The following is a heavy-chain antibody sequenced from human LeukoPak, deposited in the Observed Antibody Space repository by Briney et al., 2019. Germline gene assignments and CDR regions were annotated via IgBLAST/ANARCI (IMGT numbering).Heavy chain of an antibody. J-gene: IGHJ3*02. D-gene: IGHD3-22*01. CDR2: IIPIFGTA. CDR1: GGTFSSYA. V-gene: IGHV1-69*13. Sequence: ASVKVSCKASGGTFSSYAISWVRQAPGQGLEWMGGIIPIFGTANYAQKFQGRVTITADESTSTAYMELGSLRSEDTAVYYCAVYYYDSSGYSRGAFDIWGQGTMVTVSS. CDR3: AVYYYDSSGYSRGAFDI.